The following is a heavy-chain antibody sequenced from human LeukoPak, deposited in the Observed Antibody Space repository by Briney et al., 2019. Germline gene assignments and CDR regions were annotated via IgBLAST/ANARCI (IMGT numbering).Heavy chain of an antibody. CDR1: GYTFTSYD. D-gene: IGHD3-3*01. CDR3: ARGSSGYDFWSGYYPFDY. CDR2: MNPNSGNT. Sequence: ASVKVSCKASGYTFTSYDINWVRQATGQGLEWMGWMNPNSGNTGYAQKFQGRVTITRNTSISTAYMELSSLRSEDTAVYYCARGSSGYDFWSGYYPFDYWGQGTLVTVSS. J-gene: IGHJ4*02. V-gene: IGHV1-8*03.